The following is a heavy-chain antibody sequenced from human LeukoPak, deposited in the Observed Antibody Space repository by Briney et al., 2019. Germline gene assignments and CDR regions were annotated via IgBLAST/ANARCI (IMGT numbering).Heavy chain of an antibody. CDR2: ISSNGGST. Sequence: GGSLRPSCSASGFTFSYFAMHWVRQAPGKGLEYVSVISSNGGSTYYADSVKGRFTISRDNSKNTLYLQMSSLRPEDTAVYYCVKDRVNTGVAPSDYWGQGALVIVSS. CDR1: GFTFSYFA. D-gene: IGHD5-18*01. V-gene: IGHV3-64D*06. J-gene: IGHJ4*02. CDR3: VKDRVNTGVAPSDY.